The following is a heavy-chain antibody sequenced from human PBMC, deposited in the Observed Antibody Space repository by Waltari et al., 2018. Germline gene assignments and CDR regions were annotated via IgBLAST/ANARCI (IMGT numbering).Heavy chain of an antibody. J-gene: IGHJ6*02. D-gene: IGHD3-22*01. CDR2: IYYSGST. CDR3: ARVRSGYSYYYYGMDV. CDR1: GGSISSSSYY. Sequence: QVQLQESGPGLVKPSETLSLTCTVSGGSISSSSYYWGWIRQPPGKGLEWIGSIYYSGSTYYNPSLKSRVTISVDTSKNQFSLKLSSVTAADTAVYYCARVRSGYSYYYYGMDVWGQGTTVTVSS. V-gene: IGHV4-39*07.